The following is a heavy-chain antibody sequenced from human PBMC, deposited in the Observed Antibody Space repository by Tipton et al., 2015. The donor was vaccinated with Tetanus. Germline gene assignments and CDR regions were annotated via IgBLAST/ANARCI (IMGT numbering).Heavy chain of an antibody. CDR2: VYSSGSA. V-gene: IGHV4-59*01. J-gene: IGHJ4*02. Sequence: TLSLTCTVSGGSITRYYWSWIRQTPEKGLEWIGNVYSSGSAYYNPSLKGRATISVDTSTTQFSLRLNSVTAADTAIYYCASLPQVWFGDLFDYWGQGVLVTVSS. CDR1: GGSITRYY. D-gene: IGHD3-10*01. CDR3: ASLPQVWFGDLFDY.